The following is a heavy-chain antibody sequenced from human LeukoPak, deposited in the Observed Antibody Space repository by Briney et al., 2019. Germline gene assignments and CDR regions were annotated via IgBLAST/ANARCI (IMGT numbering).Heavy chain of an antibody. CDR1: GYTLTELS. Sequence: ASVKVSCKVSGYTLTELSMHGVRQAPGKGLEWMGGFVPEDGETIYAQKFQGRVTMTEDTSTDTAYMELSSLRSEDTAVYSCAPLVGGGPTWGQGTLVTVSS. J-gene: IGHJ5*02. CDR3: APLVGGGPT. CDR2: FVPEDGET. D-gene: IGHD2-15*01. V-gene: IGHV1-24*01.